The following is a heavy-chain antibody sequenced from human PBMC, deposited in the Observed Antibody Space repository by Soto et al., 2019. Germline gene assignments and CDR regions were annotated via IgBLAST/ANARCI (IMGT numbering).Heavy chain of an antibody. J-gene: IGHJ4*02. CDR2: IRGSGGST. Sequence: GGSLRLSCAASGFTFSSYAMSWVRQAPGKGLEWVSAIRGSGGSTYYADSVKGRFTISRDNSKNTLYLQMKSLRAEDTAVYYCAKAPPFEQLAHVFDYWGQGTLVTVSS. CDR3: AKAPPFEQLAHVFDY. V-gene: IGHV3-23*01. CDR1: GFTFSSYA. D-gene: IGHD6-6*01.